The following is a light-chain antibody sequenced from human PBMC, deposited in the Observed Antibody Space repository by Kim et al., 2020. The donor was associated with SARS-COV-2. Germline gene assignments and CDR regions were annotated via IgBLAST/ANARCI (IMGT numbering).Light chain of an antibody. CDR2: GAS. V-gene: IGKV1-17*01. CDR3: LQHRTYPIT. J-gene: IGKJ5*01. CDR1: QDIGND. Sequence: DIQMTQSPSSLSASVGDRVTITCRASQDIGNDLGWYQQSPGRAPKRLIYGASNLQSGVPSRFSGSGSETEFTLTINGLQPEDFATYFCLQHRTYPITFGQGTRLEIK.